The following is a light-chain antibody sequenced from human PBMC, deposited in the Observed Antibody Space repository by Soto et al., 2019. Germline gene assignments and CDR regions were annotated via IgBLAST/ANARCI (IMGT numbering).Light chain of an antibody. J-gene: IGKJ1*01. Sequence: EIVLTQSPCTLSSTPGERVTLSCRASQSVTSNYLAWYQQKPGQSPRPLIFGASIRDTGLPDRFSGGGYGRDFTLTISRLETEDSAVYYCQQYGSSPGTFGQGTKVDI. CDR3: QQYGSSPGT. CDR2: GAS. V-gene: IGKV3-20*01. CDR1: QSVTSNY.